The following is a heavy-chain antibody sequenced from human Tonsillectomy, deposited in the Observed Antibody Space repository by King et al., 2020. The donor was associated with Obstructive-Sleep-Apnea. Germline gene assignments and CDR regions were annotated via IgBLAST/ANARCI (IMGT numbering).Heavy chain of an antibody. CDR3: ARAPIEAAGPINYYYYYGMDV. Sequence: QLQESGPGLVKPSETLSLTCTVSGGSISTYYWSWIRQPAGKGLEWIGRIYTSGSTNYNPSLKSRVTMSVDTSKNQFSLKLSSVTAADTAVYYCARAPIEAAGPINYYYYYGMDVWGQGTTVTVSS. D-gene: IGHD6-13*01. V-gene: IGHV4-4*07. CDR2: IYTSGST. J-gene: IGHJ6*02. CDR1: GGSISTYY.